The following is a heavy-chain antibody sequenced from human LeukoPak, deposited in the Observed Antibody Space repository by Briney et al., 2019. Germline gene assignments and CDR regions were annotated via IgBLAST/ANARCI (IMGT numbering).Heavy chain of an antibody. CDR1: GFSMSNYW. CDR2: IIPGVGRTT. CDR3: ERDGMGTAPYDT. D-gene: IGHD2-8*02. V-gene: IGHV3-74*01. Sequence: PGGSLRLSCVRSGFSMSNYWMIWVRHAPRGGGVWVSHIIPGVGRTTRNADSVKGRFTVSRDNAKHTLYLEMTSLRAGALAVSYCERDGMGTAPYDTWGQRTLVTVSP. J-gene: IGHJ5*01.